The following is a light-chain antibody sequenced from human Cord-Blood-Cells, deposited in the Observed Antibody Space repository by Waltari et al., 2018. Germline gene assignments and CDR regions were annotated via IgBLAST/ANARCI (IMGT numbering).Light chain of an antibody. J-gene: IGKJ4*01. CDR1: QRISSW. Sequence: DIQMTQSPSTLSASVGDRVTITCRASQRISSWLAWYQQKPGKAPKLLIYKASSLESGVPSRFSGRGSGTEFTLTISSLQPDDFATYYCQQYNSYPLTCGGGTNVEIK. V-gene: IGKV1-5*03. CDR3: QQYNSYPLT. CDR2: KAS.